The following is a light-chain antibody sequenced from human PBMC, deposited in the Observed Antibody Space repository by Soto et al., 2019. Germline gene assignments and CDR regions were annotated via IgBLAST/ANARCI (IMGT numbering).Light chain of an antibody. V-gene: IGKV3-15*01. CDR2: RAS. Sequence: IVMTQSPATLSVSPGERAPFSCRARQNIYSNIAWYQQRPGQAPRLLIYRASTRATGVPARFSGSGSGTDFTLTISRLQSEDFAVYYCHQYDYWLWTFGQGTKVDIK. CDR1: QNIYSN. CDR3: HQYDYWLWT. J-gene: IGKJ1*01.